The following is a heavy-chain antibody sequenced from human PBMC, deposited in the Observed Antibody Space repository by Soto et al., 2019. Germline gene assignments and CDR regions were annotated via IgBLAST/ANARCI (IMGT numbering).Heavy chain of an antibody. J-gene: IGHJ5*02. CDR1: GFSLSTSGVG. D-gene: IGHD3-22*01. CDR3: ARHGYFYDCSGYYYGWFDP. Sequence: QITLKESGPPLVKPTQTLTLTCTFSGFSLSTSGVGVGWIRQPPGKALEWLALIYWDDDKRYRPSLKSRLTLTNDTSKNQVVVTVTNMDPVDAATYYCARHGYFYDCSGYYYGWFDPWGQGTLVTVSS. V-gene: IGHV2-5*02. CDR2: IYWDDDK.